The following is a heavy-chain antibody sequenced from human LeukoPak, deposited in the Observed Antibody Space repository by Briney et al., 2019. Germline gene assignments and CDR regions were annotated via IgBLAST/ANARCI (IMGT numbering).Heavy chain of an antibody. CDR2: INGDGSVT. V-gene: IGHV3-74*01. CDR3: GSSSSTCCDY. J-gene: IGHJ4*02. CDR1: GITFSSNW. Sequence: SGGSLRLSCAASGITFSSNWMHWVRQAPGKGLVWVSRINGDGSVTNYADSVKGRFTISRDNAKNTLYLQMNSLGAEDTAVYYCGSSSSTCCDYWGQGALVAVSS. D-gene: IGHD2-2*01.